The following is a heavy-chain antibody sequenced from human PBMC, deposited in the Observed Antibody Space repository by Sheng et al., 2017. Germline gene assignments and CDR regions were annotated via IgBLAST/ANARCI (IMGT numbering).Heavy chain of an antibody. D-gene: IGHD3-9*01. CDR3: ATKKHDRGYAYILGFDY. V-gene: IGHV3-23*04. J-gene: IGHJ4*02. CDR2: ISDTGGDT. CDR1: GFTFSRYV. Sequence: EVQLVESGGDLVQPGGSLRLSCADSGFTFSRYVMSWVRQAPGKGLEWVSGISDTGGDTYYADSVKGRFTISRDNSWNTLYLQMNSLRPEDTAVYYCATKKHDRGYAYILGFDYWGQGALVTVSS.